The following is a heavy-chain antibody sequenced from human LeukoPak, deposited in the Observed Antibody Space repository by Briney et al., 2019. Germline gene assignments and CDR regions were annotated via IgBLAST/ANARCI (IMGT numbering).Heavy chain of an antibody. Sequence: GGSLRLSCAASGFTVSSNYMSWVRQAPGKGLEWVSVIYSGGSTYYADSVKGRFTISRDNARKSLYLQMSSLRAEDTAVYYCATVSTTVTNLFDSWGQGTLVTVSS. CDR2: IYSGGST. CDR3: ATVSTTVTNLFDS. D-gene: IGHD4-17*01. J-gene: IGHJ4*02. V-gene: IGHV3-53*01. CDR1: GFTVSSNY.